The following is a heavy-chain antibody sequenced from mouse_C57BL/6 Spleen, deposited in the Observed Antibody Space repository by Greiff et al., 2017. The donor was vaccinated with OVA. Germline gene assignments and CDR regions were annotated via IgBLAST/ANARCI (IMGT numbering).Heavy chain of an antibody. CDR1: GYTFTSYW. CDR2: IDPSDSYT. Sequence: QVQLQQPGAELVMPGASVKLSCKASGYTFTSYWMHWVKQRPGQGLEWIGEIDPSDSYTNYNQKFKGKSTLTVDKSSSTAYMQLSSLTSEDSAVYCCALITTVVAPYYFDYWGQGTTLTVSS. D-gene: IGHD1-1*01. V-gene: IGHV1-69*01. CDR3: ALITTVVAPYYFDY. J-gene: IGHJ2*01.